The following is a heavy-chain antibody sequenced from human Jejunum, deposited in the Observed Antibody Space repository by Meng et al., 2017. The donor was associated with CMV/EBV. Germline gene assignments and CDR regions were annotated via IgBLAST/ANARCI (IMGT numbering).Heavy chain of an antibody. J-gene: IGHJ5*02. Sequence: KAAGYTFTGNYRHWVRQAPGQGLEWMGWINPNSGGTNYAQKFQGRVTMTRDTSISTAYMELSRLRSDDTAVYYCARDQRRGYWFDPWGQGTLVTVSS. CDR2: INPNSGGT. CDR3: ARDQRRGYWFDP. V-gene: IGHV1-2*02. D-gene: IGHD3-10*01. CDR1: GYTFTGNY.